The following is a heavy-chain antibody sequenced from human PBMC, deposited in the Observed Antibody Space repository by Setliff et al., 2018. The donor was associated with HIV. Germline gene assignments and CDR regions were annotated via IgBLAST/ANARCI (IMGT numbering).Heavy chain of an antibody. Sequence: GESLKISCAASGFTFRTYWMHWVRQAPGKGLVWVSHINSDGSNTNYADSVKGRFTISRDNAKNTLYLQMNSLRAEDTAVYYCVRDDNDYGAYVSGYYFDYWGQGTLVTVSS. V-gene: IGHV3-74*01. CDR3: VRDDNDYGAYVSGYYFDY. J-gene: IGHJ4*02. D-gene: IGHD4-17*01. CDR1: GFTFRTYW. CDR2: INSDGSNT.